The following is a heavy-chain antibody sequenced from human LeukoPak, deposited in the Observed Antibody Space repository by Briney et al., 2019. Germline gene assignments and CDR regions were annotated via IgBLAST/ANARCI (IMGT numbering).Heavy chain of an antibody. Sequence: ASVKVSCKASGGTFSSYAISWVRQAPGQGLEWMGGIIPIFGTANYAQKFQGRDTITADESTSTAYMELSSLRSEDTAVYYCASTTVTPLPTYYFDYWGQGTLVTVSS. D-gene: IGHD4-17*01. CDR1: GGTFSSYA. J-gene: IGHJ4*02. CDR2: IIPIFGTA. CDR3: ASTTVTPLPTYYFDY. V-gene: IGHV1-69*13.